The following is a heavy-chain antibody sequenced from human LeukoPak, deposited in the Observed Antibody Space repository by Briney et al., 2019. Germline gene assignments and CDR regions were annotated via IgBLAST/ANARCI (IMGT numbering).Heavy chain of an antibody. Sequence: SETLSLTCAVYGGSFSGYYWSWIRQPPGKGLEWIGEINHSGSTNYNPSLKSRVTISVDTSKNQFSLKLSSVTAADTAVYYCARGRKWLGGFDYWGQGTLVTVSS. CDR1: GGSFSGYY. CDR3: ARGRKWLGGFDY. J-gene: IGHJ4*02. CDR2: INHSGST. D-gene: IGHD3-10*01. V-gene: IGHV4-34*01.